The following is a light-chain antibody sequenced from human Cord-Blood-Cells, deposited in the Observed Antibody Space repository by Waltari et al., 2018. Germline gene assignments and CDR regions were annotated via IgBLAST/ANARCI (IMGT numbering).Light chain of an antibody. CDR1: QSLVHSDGNTY. Sequence: DVVMTQSPLSLPVTLGQPASISCRSSQSLVHSDGNTYLNWFQQRPGQSPRHLIYKVSNRDSGVPDRFSGSGSGTDFTLKISRVEAEDVGVYYCMQGTHWPWTFGQGTKVEIK. J-gene: IGKJ1*01. V-gene: IGKV2-30*02. CDR3: MQGTHWPWT. CDR2: KVS.